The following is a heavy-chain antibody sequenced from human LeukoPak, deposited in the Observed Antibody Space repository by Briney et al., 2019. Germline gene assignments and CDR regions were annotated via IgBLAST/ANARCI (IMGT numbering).Heavy chain of an antibody. CDR3: ATQGTVSTSHY. CDR2: IYPGDSDT. Sequence: GASPKTSSKASAYSFTSNYNCKLLQLPAKGLEWMGIIYPGDSDTRYSPSFQGQVTISADKSISTAYLQWSSLKASDTAMYYCATQGTVSTSHYWGQGTLVTVSS. V-gene: IGHV5-51*01. CDR1: AYSFTSNY. D-gene: IGHD4-17*01. J-gene: IGHJ4*02.